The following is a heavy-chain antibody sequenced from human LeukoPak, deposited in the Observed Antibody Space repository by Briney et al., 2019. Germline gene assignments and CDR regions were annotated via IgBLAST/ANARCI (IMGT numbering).Heavy chain of an antibody. CDR1: GITFSSYG. D-gene: IGHD2-8*02. CDR2: ISSTGGTT. V-gene: IGHV3-23*01. J-gene: IGHJ4*02. CDR3: ATYRQVLLPFES. Sequence: GGTLRLSCAASGITFSSYGMSWVRQAPGKGLEWVSSISSTGGTTYYADSVKGRFTISRDNSKNTLYLQMNSLRAEDTAIYYCATYRQVLLPFESWGQGTLVTVSS.